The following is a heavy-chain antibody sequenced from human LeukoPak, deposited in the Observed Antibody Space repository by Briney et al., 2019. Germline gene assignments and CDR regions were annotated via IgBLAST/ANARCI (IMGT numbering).Heavy chain of an antibody. D-gene: IGHD1/OR15-1a*01. V-gene: IGHV3-48*01. CDR3: ARHRGLTTPDY. CDR1: GFTFSSYS. CDR2: ISSSSSTI. Sequence: PGGSLRLSCAASGFTFSSYSMNWVRQAPGKGLEWVSYISSSSSTIYYADSVKGRFTISRDNAKNSLYLQMNSLRAEDTAMYYCARHRGLTTPDYWGQGTLVTVSS. J-gene: IGHJ4*02.